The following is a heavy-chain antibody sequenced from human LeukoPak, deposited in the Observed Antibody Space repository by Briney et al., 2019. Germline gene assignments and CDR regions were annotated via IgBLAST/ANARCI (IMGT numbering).Heavy chain of an antibody. CDR1: GVSMINKY. CDR3: ARRYAWFGENRNFDY. V-gene: IGHV4-59*12. Sequence: SETLPLTCNVSGVSMINKYWSWIRQPPGMGLEWIGFIYYSGSTNYNPSLKSRVTISVDTSKNQFSLKLSSVTAADTAVYYCARRYAWFGENRNFDYWGQGTLVTVSS. CDR2: IYYSGST. D-gene: IGHD3-10*01. J-gene: IGHJ4*02.